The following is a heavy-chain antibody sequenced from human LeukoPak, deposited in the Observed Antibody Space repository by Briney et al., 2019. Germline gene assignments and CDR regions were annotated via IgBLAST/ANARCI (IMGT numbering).Heavy chain of an antibody. V-gene: IGHV1-18*01. CDR1: GYTFTSYG. Sequence: ASVKVSCKASGYTFTSYGIGWVRQAPGQGLDGMGWISAYNGNTNYAQKLQGRVTMTTDTSTSTAYMELRSLRSDDTAVYYCARVVSYEYSSSPEDFDYWGQGTLVTVSS. J-gene: IGHJ4*02. D-gene: IGHD6-6*01. CDR2: ISAYNGNT. CDR3: ARVVSYEYSSSPEDFDY.